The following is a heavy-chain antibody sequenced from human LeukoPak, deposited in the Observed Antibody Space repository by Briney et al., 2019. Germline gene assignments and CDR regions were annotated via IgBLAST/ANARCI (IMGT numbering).Heavy chain of an antibody. D-gene: IGHD5-12*01. J-gene: IGHJ4*02. V-gene: IGHV3-48*04. CDR1: GFTFSDYS. CDR2: VGISSGNT. CDR3: ARDHRYAFDN. Sequence: QPGGSLRLSCAASGFTFSDYSMNWVRQAPGKGLAWISYVGISSGNTKYADSVKGRFTISGDSAKNSVFLQMNSLRVEDTAVYYCARDHRYAFDNWGQGTLVTVSS.